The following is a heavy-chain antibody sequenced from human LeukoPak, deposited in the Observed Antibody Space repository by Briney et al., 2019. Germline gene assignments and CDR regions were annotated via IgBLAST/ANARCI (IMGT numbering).Heavy chain of an antibody. Sequence: SETLSLTCAVYGGSFSGYYWSWIRQPPGKGLEWIGEINHSGSTNYNPSLKSRVTISVDTSKNQFSLKLSSVTAADTAVYYCARRGGSYSHLAWGQGTLVTVSS. CDR2: INHSGST. J-gene: IGHJ4*02. V-gene: IGHV4-34*01. CDR3: ARRGGSYSHLA. D-gene: IGHD1-26*01. CDR1: GGSFSGYY.